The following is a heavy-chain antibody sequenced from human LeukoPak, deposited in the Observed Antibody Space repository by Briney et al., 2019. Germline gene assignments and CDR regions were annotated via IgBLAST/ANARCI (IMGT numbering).Heavy chain of an antibody. Sequence: ASVKVSCTASEYTFTTSNFDWVRQATGQGLEWMGRLNPNSGNTGSAQKFQGRVTMTMDPSKSTAYMELSSLTSEDTAVYYCVKSAYWGQGTLVTVSS. CDR2: LNPNSGNT. V-gene: IGHV1-8*01. CDR1: EYTFTTSN. J-gene: IGHJ4*02. CDR3: VKSAY.